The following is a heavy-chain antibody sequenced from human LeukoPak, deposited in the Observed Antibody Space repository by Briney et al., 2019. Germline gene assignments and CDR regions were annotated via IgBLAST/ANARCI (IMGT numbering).Heavy chain of an antibody. J-gene: IGHJ4*02. CDR3: AKGQTRIAVAGIVFDY. V-gene: IGHV3-30*18. CDR1: GFTFSSYG. CDR2: ISYDGSNK. D-gene: IGHD6-19*01. Sequence: GGSLRLSCAASGFTFSSYGMHWVRQAPGKGLEWVAVISYDGSNKYYADSVKGRFTISRDNSKNTLYLQMNSLRAEDTAVYYCAKGQTRIAVAGIVFDYWGQGTLVTVSS.